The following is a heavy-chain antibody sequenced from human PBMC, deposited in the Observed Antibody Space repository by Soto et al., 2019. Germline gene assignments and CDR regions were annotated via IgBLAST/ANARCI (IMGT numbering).Heavy chain of an antibody. Sequence: PSETLSLTCAVYGGSFSGYYWSWIRQPPGKGLEWIGEINHSGSTNYNPSLKSRVTISVDTSKNQFSLKLSSVTAADTAVYYCARGQTDDYGDYTFDYWGQGILVTVSS. V-gene: IGHV4-34*01. D-gene: IGHD4-17*01. CDR1: GGSFSGYY. CDR2: INHSGST. J-gene: IGHJ4*02. CDR3: ARGQTDDYGDYTFDY.